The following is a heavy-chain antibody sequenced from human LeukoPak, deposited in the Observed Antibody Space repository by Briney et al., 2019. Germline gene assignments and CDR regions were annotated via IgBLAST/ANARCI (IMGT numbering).Heavy chain of an antibody. D-gene: IGHD6-13*01. CDR1: GFSFSTYS. CDR2: ISDTGATK. CDR3: AKESSDSNTWVSLEYFLH. V-gene: IGHV3-23*01. Sequence: PGGSLRLPCAASGFSFSTYSMSWARQAPGKGLEWVSVISDTGATKFYADSVKGRFTISRDNSKNTLYLHMNSLRAEDTAVYYCAKESSDSNTWVSLEYFLHWGQGTLVTVSS. J-gene: IGHJ1*01.